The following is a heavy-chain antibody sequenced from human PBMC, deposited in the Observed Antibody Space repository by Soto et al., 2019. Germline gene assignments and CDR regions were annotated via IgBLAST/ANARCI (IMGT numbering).Heavy chain of an antibody. J-gene: IGHJ4*02. Sequence: QVQLVQSGAEVKKPGSSVKVSCKASGGTFSSYTISWVRQAPGQGLEWMGRIIPILGIANYAQKFQGRVTITADKSTSKNYMELSRLSSEDTAVYFCARGKLWFAELPEKKGLDYWGQGTLVTVSS. CDR3: ARGKLWFAELPEKKGLDY. V-gene: IGHV1-69*02. CDR2: IIPILGIA. D-gene: IGHD3-10*01. CDR1: GGTFSSYT.